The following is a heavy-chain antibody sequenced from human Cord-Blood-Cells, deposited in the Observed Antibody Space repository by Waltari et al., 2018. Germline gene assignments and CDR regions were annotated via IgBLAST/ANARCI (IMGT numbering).Heavy chain of an antibody. CDR2: IYYSGST. J-gene: IGHJ6*02. D-gene: IGHD3-22*01. Sequence: QVQLQESGPGLVKPSETLSLTCTVSGGSISSYYWSWIRQPPGKGLECIGYIYYSGSTNYNPSLKSRVTISVDTSKNQFSLKLSSVTAADTAVYYCARLSYYDSSDLGTYYYYGMDVWGQGTTVTVSS. CDR3: ARLSYYDSSDLGTYYYYGMDV. V-gene: IGHV4-59*08. CDR1: GGSISSYY.